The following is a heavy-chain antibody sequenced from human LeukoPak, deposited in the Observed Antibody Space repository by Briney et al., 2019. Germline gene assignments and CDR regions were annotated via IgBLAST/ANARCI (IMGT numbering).Heavy chain of an antibody. V-gene: IGHV4-30-4*01. D-gene: IGHD3-10*01. Sequence: SETLSLTCVVPGGSISSGDYYWSWIRQPPGKGLEWIGYIYYSGSTYYNPSLKSRVTISVDTSKNQFSLKLTSVTAADTAVYYCARERYYSGASDIWGQGTMVTVSS. CDR2: IYYSGST. J-gene: IGHJ3*02. CDR1: GGSISSGDYY. CDR3: ARERYYSGASDI.